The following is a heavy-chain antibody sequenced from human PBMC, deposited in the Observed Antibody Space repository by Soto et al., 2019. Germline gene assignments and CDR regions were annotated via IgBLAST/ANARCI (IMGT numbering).Heavy chain of an antibody. J-gene: IGHJ6*03. CDR3: ARGIPPVGLHLGELSLLYYYYMDV. V-gene: IGHV3-33*01. CDR2: IWYDGSNK. D-gene: IGHD3-16*02. Sequence: GGSLRLSCAASGFTFSSYGMHWVRQAPGKGLEWVAVIWYDGSNKYYADSVKGRFTISRDNSKNTLYLQMNSLRAEDTAVYYCARGIPPVGLHLGELSLLYYYYMDVWGKGTTVTVSS. CDR1: GFTFSSYG.